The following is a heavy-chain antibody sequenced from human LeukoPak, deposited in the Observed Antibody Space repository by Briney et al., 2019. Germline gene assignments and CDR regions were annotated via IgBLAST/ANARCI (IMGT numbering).Heavy chain of an antibody. CDR1: GFTFDDYA. J-gene: IGHJ4*02. CDR2: ISWNSGSI. Sequence: GGSLRLSCAASGFTFDDYAMHWVRQAPGKGLEWVSGISWNSGSIGYADSVKGRFTISRDNAKNSLYLQMNSLRAEDTALYYCAKGIGGVGVTTPDYWGQGTLVTVSS. CDR3: AKGIGGVGVTTPDY. D-gene: IGHD3-16*01. V-gene: IGHV3-9*01.